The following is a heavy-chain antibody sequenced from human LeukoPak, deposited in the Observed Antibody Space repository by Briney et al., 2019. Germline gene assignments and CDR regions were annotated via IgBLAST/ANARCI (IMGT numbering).Heavy chain of an antibody. CDR1: GFTFSSYA. Sequence: GGSLRLSCAASGFTFSSYAMGWVRQAPGKGLEWVSAISGSGGSTYYADSVKGRFTISRDNSKNTLYLQMNSLRAEDTAVYYCAKGLDWNDVFDYWGQGTLVTVSS. V-gene: IGHV3-23*01. CDR2: ISGSGGST. J-gene: IGHJ4*02. D-gene: IGHD1-1*01. CDR3: AKGLDWNDVFDY.